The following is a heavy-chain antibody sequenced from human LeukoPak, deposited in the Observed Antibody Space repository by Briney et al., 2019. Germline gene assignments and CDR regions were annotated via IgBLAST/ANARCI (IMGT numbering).Heavy chain of an antibody. V-gene: IGHV3-9*01. D-gene: IGHD3-10*01. CDR2: ISWNSGSI. CDR1: GFTFDDYA. J-gene: IGHJ3*02. Sequence: GGSLRLSCAASGFTFDDYAMHWVRQAPGKGLEWVSGISWNSGSIGYADSVKGRFTISRDNAKNSLYLQMNSLRAEDTALYYCAKDRGAYYYGSGTYAFDIWGQGTMVTVSS. CDR3: AKDRGAYYYGSGTYAFDI.